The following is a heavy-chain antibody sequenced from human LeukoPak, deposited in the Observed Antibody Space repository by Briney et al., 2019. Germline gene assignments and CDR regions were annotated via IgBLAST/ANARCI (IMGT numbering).Heavy chain of an antibody. CDR2: INHSGST. J-gene: IGHJ4*02. D-gene: IGHD3-22*01. Sequence: SSETLSLTCAVYGGSFSGYYWSWIRQPPGKGLEWIGEINHSGSTNYNPSLKSRVTISVDTSKNQFSLKLSSVTAADTAVYYCARKSYYDSSGYYSRRGFRFDYWGQGTLVTVSS. CDR1: GGSFSGYY. V-gene: IGHV4-34*01. CDR3: ARKSYYDSSGYYSRRGFRFDY.